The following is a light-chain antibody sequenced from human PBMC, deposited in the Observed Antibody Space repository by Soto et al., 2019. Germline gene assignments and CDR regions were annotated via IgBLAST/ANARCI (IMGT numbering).Light chain of an antibody. Sequence: QSVLTQPASVSGSPGQSITISCTGTSSDIGDYDYVSWYQHLPGKAPKLLIFDVTHRPSGVSDRFSGSKSGNTASLTISGVRHEDEADYYCCSYTDIALDVVFGGGTKVTVL. CDR2: DVT. CDR3: CSYTDIALDVV. J-gene: IGLJ2*01. V-gene: IGLV2-14*01. CDR1: SSDIGDYDY.